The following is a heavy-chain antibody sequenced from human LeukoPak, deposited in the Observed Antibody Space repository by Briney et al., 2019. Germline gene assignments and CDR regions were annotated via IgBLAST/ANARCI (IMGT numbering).Heavy chain of an antibody. CDR2: IYSGGST. J-gene: IGHJ4*02. D-gene: IGHD6-19*01. V-gene: IGHV3-53*01. CDR3: ARGPPGIAVAGTNIDY. Sequence: GGSLRLSCAASGFTVSSNYMSWVRQAPGKGLEWVLVIYSGGSTYYADSVKGRFTISRDNAKNSLYLQVNSLRAEDTAVYYCARGPPGIAVAGTNIDYWGQGTLVTVSS. CDR1: GFTVSSNY.